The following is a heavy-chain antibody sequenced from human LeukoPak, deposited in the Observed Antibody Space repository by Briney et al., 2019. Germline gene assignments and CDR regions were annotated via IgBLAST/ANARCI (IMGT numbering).Heavy chain of an antibody. V-gene: IGHV1-69*06. Sequence: ASVKVSCKAPGGTFSSYAISWVRQAPGQGLEWMGGIIPIFGTANYAQKFQGRVTITADKSTSTAYMELSSLRSEDTAVYYCATPRYCSSTSCYALMDWGQGTLVTVSS. CDR2: IIPIFGTA. J-gene: IGHJ4*02. CDR1: GGTFSSYA. D-gene: IGHD2-2*01. CDR3: ATPRYCSSTSCYALMD.